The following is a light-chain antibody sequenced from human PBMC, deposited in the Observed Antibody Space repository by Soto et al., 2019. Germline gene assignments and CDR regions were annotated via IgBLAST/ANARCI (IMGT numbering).Light chain of an antibody. V-gene: IGLV1-51*02. J-gene: IGLJ2*01. Sequence: QSVLTQPPSVSAAPGQKVTLSCSGSSSNIGNNYVSWYQQLPGTAPKLLIYENNKRPSGIPDRFSGSKSDTSATLDITGLQTGDEADYYCATWDNILSALFGGGTKLTVL. CDR1: SSNIGNNY. CDR2: ENN. CDR3: ATWDNILSAL.